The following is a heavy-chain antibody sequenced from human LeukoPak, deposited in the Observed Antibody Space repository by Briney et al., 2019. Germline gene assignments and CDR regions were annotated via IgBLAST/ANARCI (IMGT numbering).Heavy chain of an antibody. CDR3: ARETALDY. CDR1: GFTFSTYE. D-gene: IGHD5-18*01. CDR2: ISHGGSAM. Sequence: GGSLRLSCAASGFTFSTYEMNWVRQAPGKGLEWLSYISHGGSAMYYADSVKGRFTISRDNARNSLYLQMNSLRDEDTAVYYCARETALDYWGQGTLVTVSS. J-gene: IGHJ4*02. V-gene: IGHV3-48*03.